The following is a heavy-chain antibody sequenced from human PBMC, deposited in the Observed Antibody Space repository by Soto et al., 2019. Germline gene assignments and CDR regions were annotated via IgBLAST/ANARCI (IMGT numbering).Heavy chain of an antibody. J-gene: IGHJ4*02. Sequence: GGSLRLSCAASGFTFSSNAMTWVRQAPGKGLEWVSAISDSGGSTYYADSMKGRFTISRDNSKNTLYLQMNSLRAEDTAVYYCAKALNRDFSDIDSRGQGTQVTVFS. CDR2: ISDSGGST. CDR1: GFTFSSNA. CDR3: AKALNRDFSDIDS. D-gene: IGHD3-10*01. V-gene: IGHV3-23*01.